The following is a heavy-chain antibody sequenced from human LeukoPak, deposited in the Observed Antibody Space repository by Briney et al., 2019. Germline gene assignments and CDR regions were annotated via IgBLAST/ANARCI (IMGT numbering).Heavy chain of an antibody. D-gene: IGHD3-22*01. CDR3: FTGSAYYYDS. J-gene: IGHJ5*01. CDR1: GFTFSRYA. V-gene: IGHV3-30*01. CDR2: TSPDGNEK. Sequence: GGSLRLSCAASGFTFSRYAMHWVRQAPGKGLEWVAVTSPDGNEKYYADSVKGRFTISRDNSKNTVFLQMNSLSTEDTAVYSCFTGSAYYYDSWGQGTLVTVSS.